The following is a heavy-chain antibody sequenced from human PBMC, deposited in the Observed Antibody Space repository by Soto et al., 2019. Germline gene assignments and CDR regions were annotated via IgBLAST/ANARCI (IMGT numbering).Heavy chain of an antibody. V-gene: IGHV3-74*01. Sequence: PGGSLRLSCAASGFTFSSSWMYWVRQAPGTGLVWVSRINSDGSSANYADSVKGRFTISRGNAKNTLWLQMNSLRADDTAVYYCARGHNWNDPYYHVMDVWGQGTTVTVSS. CDR1: GFTFSSSW. CDR2: INSDGSSA. D-gene: IGHD1-20*01. J-gene: IGHJ6*02. CDR3: ARGHNWNDPYYHVMDV.